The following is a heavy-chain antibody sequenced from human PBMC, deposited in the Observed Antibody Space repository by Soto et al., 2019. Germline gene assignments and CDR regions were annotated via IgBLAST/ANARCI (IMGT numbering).Heavy chain of an antibody. Sequence: ASVKVSCKASGYTFTSYGISWVRQAPGQGLEWMGWISAYNGNTNYAQKLQGRVTMTTDTSTSTAYMELRSLRSDDTAVYYCARDSYDFWSGYSLGFDPWGQGTLVTVSS. D-gene: IGHD3-3*01. V-gene: IGHV1-18*01. J-gene: IGHJ5*02. CDR2: ISAYNGNT. CDR3: ARDSYDFWSGYSLGFDP. CDR1: GYTFTSYG.